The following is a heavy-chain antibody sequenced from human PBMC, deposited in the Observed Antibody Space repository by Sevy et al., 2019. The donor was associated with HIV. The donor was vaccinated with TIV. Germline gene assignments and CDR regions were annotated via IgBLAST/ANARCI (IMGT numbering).Heavy chain of an antibody. CDR2: ISSSSIYI. J-gene: IGHJ4*02. D-gene: IGHD2-15*01. V-gene: IGHV3-21*01. Sequence: GGFLRLSCAASGFTFSSYSMNWVRQAPGKGLEWVSSISSSSIYIYYADSVKGRFTISRDNAKNSLYLQMNSLRAEDTAGYYCARDPGFYCSGGSCYPRYYFDYWGQGTLVTVSS. CDR3: ARDPGFYCSGGSCYPRYYFDY. CDR1: GFTFSSYS.